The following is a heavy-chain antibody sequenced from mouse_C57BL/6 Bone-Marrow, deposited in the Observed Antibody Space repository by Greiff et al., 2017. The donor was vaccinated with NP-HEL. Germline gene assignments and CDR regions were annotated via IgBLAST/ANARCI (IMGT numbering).Heavy chain of an antibody. CDR1: GFTFTDYY. CDR2: IRNKANGYTT. J-gene: IGHJ1*03. CDR3: ARPKGADYGYFDV. V-gene: IGHV7-3*01. Sequence: EVKLEESGGGLVQPGGSLSLSCAASGFTFTDYYMSWVRQPPGKALEWLGFIRNKANGYTTEYSASVKGRFTISRDNSQSILYLQMNALRAEDSATYYCARPKGADYGYFDVWGTGTTVTVSS.